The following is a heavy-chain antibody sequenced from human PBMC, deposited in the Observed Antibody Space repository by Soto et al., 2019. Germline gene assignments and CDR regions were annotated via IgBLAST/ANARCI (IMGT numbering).Heavy chain of an antibody. Sequence: PGRSLRLSGAGCRFTFSNYAMTRLRQAPGNGLDWISTTRSNGEYTYFADTVKGRFTVSRDNSQHALFLEMSSLRAEDTAVYYCAKESMSVAVSASRVYGMDVWGQGTTVAVSS. CDR2: TRSNGEYT. CDR3: AKESMSVAVSASRVYGMDV. D-gene: IGHD6-6*01. J-gene: IGHJ6*01. CDR1: RFTFSNYA. V-gene: IGHV3-23*01.